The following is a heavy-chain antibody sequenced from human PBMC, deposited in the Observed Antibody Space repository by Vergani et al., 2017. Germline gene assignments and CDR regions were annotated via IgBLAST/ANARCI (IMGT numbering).Heavy chain of an antibody. CDR1: GGTFSSYA. Sequence: QVQLVQSGAEVKKPGSSVKVSCKASGGTFSSYAISWVRQAPGQGLEWMGIINPSGGSTSYAQKFQGRVTMTRDTSTSTVYMELSSLRSEDTAVYYCAAVSDGGIAAACNYWGQGTLVTVSS. V-gene: IGHV1-46*01. J-gene: IGHJ4*02. CDR2: INPSGGST. D-gene: IGHD6-13*01. CDR3: AAVSDGGIAAACNY.